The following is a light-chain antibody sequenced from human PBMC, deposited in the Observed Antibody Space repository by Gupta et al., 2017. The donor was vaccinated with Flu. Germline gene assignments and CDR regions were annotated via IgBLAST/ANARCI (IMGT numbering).Light chain of an antibody. Sequence: IVMTQSPYSPASSLGERATIDCKSSQSVLYSSNNKNYLAWYQQKTGQPPKLLIYWAATRESGVPERFSGSRSGTDFTLTISSLQAEDVAVYYCQQYYSSPKSFGQGTKVEVK. CDR2: WAA. CDR1: QSVLYSSNNKNY. CDR3: QQYYSSPKS. J-gene: IGKJ1*01. V-gene: IGKV4-1*01.